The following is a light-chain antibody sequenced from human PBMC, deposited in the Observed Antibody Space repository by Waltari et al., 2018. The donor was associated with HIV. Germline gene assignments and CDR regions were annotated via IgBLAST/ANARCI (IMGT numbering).Light chain of an antibody. CDR3: CSYAGSNTFV. CDR1: NSDVGSYNL. Sequence: QSALTQPASVSGSPGQSITISCTGTNSDVGSYNLVSWYQQHPGKAPKLMIYEGSKRPSGVSNRFSGSKSGNTASLTISGLQAEDEADYYCCSYAGSNTFVFGTGTKV. CDR2: EGS. V-gene: IGLV2-23*03. J-gene: IGLJ1*01.